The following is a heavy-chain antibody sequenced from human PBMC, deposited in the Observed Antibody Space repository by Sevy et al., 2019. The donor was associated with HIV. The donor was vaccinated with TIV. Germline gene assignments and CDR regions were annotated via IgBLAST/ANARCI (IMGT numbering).Heavy chain of an antibody. CDR1: GFTFRNNW. Sequence: GGSLRLSCVASGFTFRNNWMSWVRQAPGKGLEWVANIKQGASEKYCVDSVKGRFTISRDNAKNSLYLQMNSLRAEDTAVYYCVRANGGYYKAATFDIWGQGTMVTVSS. CDR3: VRANGGYYKAATFDI. CDR2: IKQGASEK. D-gene: IGHD3-9*01. J-gene: IGHJ3*02. V-gene: IGHV3-7*01.